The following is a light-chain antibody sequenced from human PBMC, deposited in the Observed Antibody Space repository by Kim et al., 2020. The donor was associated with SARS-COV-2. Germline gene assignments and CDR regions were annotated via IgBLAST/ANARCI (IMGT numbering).Light chain of an antibody. CDR1: SSDVGGYNY. CDR2: DVS. J-gene: IGLJ2*01. V-gene: IGLV2-14*03. CDR3: SSYTSSSTLVV. Sequence: QSITISCTGTSSDVGGYNYVSCYQQHPGKAPKLVIYDVSNRPSGVSNRFSGSKSGNTASLTISGLQAEDEADYYCSSYTSSSTLVVFGGGTQLTVL.